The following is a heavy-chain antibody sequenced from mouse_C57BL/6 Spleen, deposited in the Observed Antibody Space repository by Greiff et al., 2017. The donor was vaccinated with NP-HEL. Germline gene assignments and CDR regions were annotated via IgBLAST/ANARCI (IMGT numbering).Heavy chain of an antibody. J-gene: IGHJ1*03. CDR2: INPNNGGT. V-gene: IGHV1-18*01. CDR1: GYTFTDYN. D-gene: IGHD1-1*01. CDR3: ALHSSYWYFDV. Sequence: EVQLQQSGPELVKPGASVKIPCKASGYTFTDYNMDWVKQSHGKSLEWIGDINPNNGGTSYKQKFKGKATLTVDKSSSTAYMELRSLTSEDTAVYYCALHSSYWYFDVWGTGTTVTVSS.